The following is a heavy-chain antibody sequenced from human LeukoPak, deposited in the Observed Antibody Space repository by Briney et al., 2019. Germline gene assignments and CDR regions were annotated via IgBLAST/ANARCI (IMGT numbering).Heavy chain of an antibody. Sequence: GGSLRLSCAASGFIFSDFDMIWVRQAPGKGLEWVSAISHSGRSTYYADSVKGRFTISRDNSKNTLYLEMNSLRADDTAVYYCAKAVAVALDYWGQGTLVTVSS. CDR1: GFIFSDFD. V-gene: IGHV3-23*01. CDR2: ISHSGRST. CDR3: AKAVAVALDY. D-gene: IGHD6-19*01. J-gene: IGHJ4*02.